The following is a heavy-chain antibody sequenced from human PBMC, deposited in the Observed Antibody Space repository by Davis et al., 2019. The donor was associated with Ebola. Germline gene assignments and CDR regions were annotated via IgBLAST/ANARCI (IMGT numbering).Heavy chain of an antibody. CDR1: GFTFSSYA. D-gene: IGHD2-2*01. J-gene: IGHJ5*02. Sequence: PGGSLRLSCAASGFTFSSYAMSWVRQAPGKGLEWVSAISGSGGSTYYADSVKGRFTISRDNAKNSLYLQMNSLRAEDTALYYCARDIVVVPAANRWFDPWGQGTLVTVSS. CDR3: ARDIVVVPAANRWFDP. V-gene: IGHV3-23*01. CDR2: ISGSGGST.